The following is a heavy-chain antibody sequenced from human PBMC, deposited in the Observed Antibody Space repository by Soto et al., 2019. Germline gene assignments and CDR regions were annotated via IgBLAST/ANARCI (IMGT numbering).Heavy chain of an antibody. CDR2: IYYSGST. CDR1: GGSISSGGYY. Sequence: QVQLQESGPGLVKPSQTLSLTCTVSGGSISSGGYYWSWIRQHPGKGLEWIGYIYYSGSTYYNPSLKSRVTISVDTSKNQFSLKLSSVTAADTAVYYCARDRGVATTNWYYFDYWGQGTLVTVSS. CDR3: ARDRGVATTNWYYFDY. V-gene: IGHV4-31*03. D-gene: IGHD5-12*01. J-gene: IGHJ4*02.